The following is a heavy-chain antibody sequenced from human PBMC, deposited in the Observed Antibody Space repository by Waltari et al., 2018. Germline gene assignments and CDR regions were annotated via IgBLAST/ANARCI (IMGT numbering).Heavy chain of an antibody. CDR1: GGPISETLYY. V-gene: IGHV4-39*01. CDR3: ARAEQGGSAVGPDFQH. CDR2: INRGGNI. J-gene: IGHJ1*01. D-gene: IGHD1-26*01. Sequence: QLHLQMSGPGLVKPSETLSLTCTVPGGPISETLYYWAWIRQTPGKGLEWIGEINRGGNINLNPSLKSRVIMSVDTSKNQVFLKLTSVTAADTAVYYCARAEQGGSAVGPDFQHWGQGTLVTVSS.